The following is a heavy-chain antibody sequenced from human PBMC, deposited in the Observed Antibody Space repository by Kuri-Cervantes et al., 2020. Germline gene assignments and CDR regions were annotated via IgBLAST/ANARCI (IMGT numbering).Heavy chain of an antibody. CDR2: IHSDGTST. J-gene: IGHJ4*02. Sequence: LSLTCAAPGFTFSGYWMHWFRQAPGEGLVWVSRIHSDGTSTNYADSVKGRFTISIDNAKNMLYLQMDSLRVEDTAVYYCARVWDYSGNPWYFDYWGRGTLVTVSS. CDR1: GFTFSGYW. CDR3: ARVWDYSGNPWYFDY. D-gene: IGHD4-23*01. V-gene: IGHV3-74*01.